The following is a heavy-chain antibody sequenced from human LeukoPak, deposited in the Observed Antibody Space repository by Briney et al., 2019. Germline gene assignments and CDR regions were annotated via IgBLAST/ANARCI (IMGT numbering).Heavy chain of an antibody. CDR3: ASALMYYYDSSGYFGGY. CDR1: GGTFSSYA. CDR2: TIPILGIA. J-gene: IGHJ4*02. Sequence: SVKVSCKASGGTFSSYAISWVRQAPGQGLEWMGRTIPILGIANYAQKFQGRVTITADKSTSTAYMELSSLRSEDTAVYYCASALMYYYDSSGYFGGYWGQGTLVTVSS. D-gene: IGHD3-22*01. V-gene: IGHV1-69*04.